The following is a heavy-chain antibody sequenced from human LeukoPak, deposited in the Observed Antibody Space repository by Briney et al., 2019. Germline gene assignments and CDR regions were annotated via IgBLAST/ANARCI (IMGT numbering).Heavy chain of an antibody. Sequence: GGSLRLSCAASGFTFNNYAMTWVRQAPGKGLEWVSAISGGGDIIYYADSVKGRFTISRDNSKSTLYLQMHSLRAEDTAIYFCAKEGGRSSSSWYWFDPWGQGTLVTVSS. CDR2: ISGGGDII. D-gene: IGHD6-13*01. CDR1: GFTFNNYA. CDR3: AKEGGRSSSSWYWFDP. J-gene: IGHJ5*02. V-gene: IGHV3-23*01.